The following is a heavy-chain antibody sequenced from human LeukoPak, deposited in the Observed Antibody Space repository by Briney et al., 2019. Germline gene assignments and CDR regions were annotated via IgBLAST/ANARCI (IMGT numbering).Heavy chain of an antibody. V-gene: IGHV3-21*01. Sequence: PGGSLRLSCAASGFTFSSYSMNWVRQAPGKGLEWVSSISSSSSYIYYADSVKGRLTISRDNAKNSLYLQINSLRAEDTAVYYCARDLYDSSGYPGYWGQGTLVTVSS. J-gene: IGHJ4*02. CDR1: GFTFSSYS. CDR2: ISSSSSYI. D-gene: IGHD3-22*01. CDR3: ARDLYDSSGYPGY.